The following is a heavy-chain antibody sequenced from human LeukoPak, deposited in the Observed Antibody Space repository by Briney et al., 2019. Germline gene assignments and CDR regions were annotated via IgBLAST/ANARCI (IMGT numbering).Heavy chain of an antibody. V-gene: IGHV4-38-2*02. J-gene: IGHJ4*02. CDR1: GYSISSDYF. CDR2: ISHSGTT. D-gene: IGHD2-2*01. Sequence: SETLSLTYVVSGYSISSDYFWGWIRQPPGQGLEWIGTISHSGTTFYKPSLKTRVTISLDTSKNQFSLKLNSETAADTAVYYCVRDVGQLRSDYWGQGTLVTVSS. CDR3: VRDVGQLRSDY.